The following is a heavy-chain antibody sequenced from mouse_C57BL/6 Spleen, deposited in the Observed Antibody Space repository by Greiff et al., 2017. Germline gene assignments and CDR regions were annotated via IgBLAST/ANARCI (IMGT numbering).Heavy chain of an antibody. V-gene: IGHV1-69*01. Sequence: VQLQQPGAELVMPGASVKLSCKASGYTFTSYWMHWVKQRPGQGLECIGEIDPSDSYTNYNQKFKGKSTLTVDKSSSTAYMQLSSLTSEDSAVYYCAGGGDYGEGYFDYWGQGTTLTVSS. CDR3: AGGGDYGEGYFDY. J-gene: IGHJ2*01. CDR2: IDPSDSYT. D-gene: IGHD2-4*01. CDR1: GYTFTSYW.